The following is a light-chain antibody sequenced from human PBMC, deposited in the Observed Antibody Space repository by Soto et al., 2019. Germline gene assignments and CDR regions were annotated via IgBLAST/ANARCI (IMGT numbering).Light chain of an antibody. V-gene: IGKV1-5*03. CDR1: QTISSW. Sequence: IQMTPSPSTLSGSVGDRVTITCLASQTISSWLAWYQQKPGKAPKLLIYKASTLKSGVPSRFSGSGPGTEFTLTISSLQPDDFATYYCQHYNSYSEAFGQGTKVDIK. CDR2: KAS. J-gene: IGKJ1*01. CDR3: QHYNSYSEA.